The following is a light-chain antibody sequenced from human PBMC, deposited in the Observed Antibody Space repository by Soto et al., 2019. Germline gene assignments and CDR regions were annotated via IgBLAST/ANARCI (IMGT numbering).Light chain of an antibody. Sequence: SYELTQPPSVSVAPGQTARITCGGNNIGSKSVHWYQQKPGQAPVLVIYYDSDRPSGIPERFSGSNSGNTATLTISRVEAGDEADYYCQVWDSSSDGDVVFGGGTKLTVL. CDR2: YDS. CDR3: QVWDSSSDGDVV. V-gene: IGLV3-21*04. CDR1: NIGSKS. J-gene: IGLJ2*01.